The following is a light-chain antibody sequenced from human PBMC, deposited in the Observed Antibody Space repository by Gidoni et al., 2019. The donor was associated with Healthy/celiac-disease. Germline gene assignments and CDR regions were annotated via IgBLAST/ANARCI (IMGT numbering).Light chain of an antibody. CDR2: DDS. J-gene: IGLJ3*02. CDR3: QVWDSSSDHPGGV. Sequence: SYVLPQPPSVSVAPGQTARITCGGNNIGSKSVHWYQQKPGQAPVLVVYDDSDRPSGIPERFSGSNSGNTATLTISRVEAGDEADYYCQVWDSSSDHPGGVFGGGTKLTVL. V-gene: IGLV3-21*02. CDR1: NIGSKS.